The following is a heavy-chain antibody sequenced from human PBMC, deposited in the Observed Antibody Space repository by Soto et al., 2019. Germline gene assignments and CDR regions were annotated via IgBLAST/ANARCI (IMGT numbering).Heavy chain of an antibody. Sequence: KSSETLSLTCNVSGVSISGGASFWSWIRQPPGKGLEWIANVYYSGSSYYNPSLKSRLTISVDTTKNQFSLQLKSMTAADTAVYYCAKLSCTSSTCYFPGWFDPWGQGTLVTVSS. CDR3: AKLSCTSSTCYFPGWFDP. V-gene: IGHV4-31*03. D-gene: IGHD2-2*01. CDR2: VYYSGSS. J-gene: IGHJ5*02. CDR1: GVSISGGASF.